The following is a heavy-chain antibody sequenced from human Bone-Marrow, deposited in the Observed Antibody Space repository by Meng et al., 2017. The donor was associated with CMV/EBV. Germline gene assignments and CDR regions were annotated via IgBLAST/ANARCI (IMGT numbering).Heavy chain of an antibody. Sequence: GESLKISCAVSGFTFSNYAMSWVRQAPGRGLEWVSSITTSGGGAYYADSVKGRFTISRDNSKNTLCLQMNSLRADDTAIYYCVRGGRSTSCSTGWGQGTLVTVSS. J-gene: IGHJ4*02. CDR3: VRGGRSTSCSTG. CDR2: ITTSGGGA. D-gene: IGHD2-2*02. V-gene: IGHV3-23*01. CDR1: GFTFSNYA.